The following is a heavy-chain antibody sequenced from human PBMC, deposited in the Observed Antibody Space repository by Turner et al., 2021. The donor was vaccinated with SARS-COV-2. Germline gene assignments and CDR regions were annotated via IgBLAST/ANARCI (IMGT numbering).Heavy chain of an antibody. D-gene: IGHD6-19*01. CDR3: AAGVAVACTPSGYYFYYGMDV. Sequence: QVQLVQSGAEVKKPGASVKVSCKVSGYTLTEVSMHWVRQAPGKGLGWMGGFDPKDGATIYAPEFQGRVTMTEDTSTDPAYLGLSSLRSGDTAVYYCAAGVAVACTPSGYYFYYGMDVWGQGTTVTVSS. CDR1: GYTLTEVS. V-gene: IGHV1-24*01. J-gene: IGHJ6*02. CDR2: FDPKDGAT.